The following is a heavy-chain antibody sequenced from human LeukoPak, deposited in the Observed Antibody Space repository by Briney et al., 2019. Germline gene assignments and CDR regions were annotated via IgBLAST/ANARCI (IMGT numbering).Heavy chain of an antibody. CDR2: ISSSGSTI. CDR3: AREVFGELLGMDY. J-gene: IGHJ4*02. V-gene: IGHV3-48*03. Sequence: GGSLRLSCAASGFTFSSYEMNWVRQAPGMGLEWVSYISSSGSTIYYADSVKGRFTISRDNAKNSLYLQMNSLRAEDTAVYYCAREVFGELLGMDYWGQGTLVTVSS. CDR1: GFTFSSYE. D-gene: IGHD1-26*01.